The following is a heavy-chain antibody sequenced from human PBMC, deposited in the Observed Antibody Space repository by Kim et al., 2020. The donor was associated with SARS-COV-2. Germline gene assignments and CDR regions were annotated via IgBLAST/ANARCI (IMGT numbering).Heavy chain of an antibody. CDR2: IYYTGST. CDR3: ARLVAPEGSIDY. D-gene: IGHD2-2*01. CDR1: GGSISSSSYY. V-gene: IGHV4-39*01. Sequence: SETLSLTCTVSGGSISSSSYYWGWIRQPPGKGLEWIGHIYYTGSTYYNPSLKSRVTISVDTSENQFSLKLTSVTASDTAVYYCARLVAPEGSIDYGGQGT. J-gene: IGHJ4*02.